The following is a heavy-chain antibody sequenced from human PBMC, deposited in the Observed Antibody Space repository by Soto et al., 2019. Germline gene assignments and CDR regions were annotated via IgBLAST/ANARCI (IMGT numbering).Heavy chain of an antibody. CDR3: ATHSSSWYRYFDL. D-gene: IGHD6-13*01. Sequence: SETLSLTCTVSGGSISSGGYYWSWIRQYPGKGLEWIGYIYYSGSTYYNPSLKSRVTISVDTSKNQFSLKLSSVTAADTAVYYCATHSSSWYRYFDLWGRGTLVTVSS. J-gene: IGHJ2*01. CDR1: GGSISSGGYY. V-gene: IGHV4-31*03. CDR2: IYYSGST.